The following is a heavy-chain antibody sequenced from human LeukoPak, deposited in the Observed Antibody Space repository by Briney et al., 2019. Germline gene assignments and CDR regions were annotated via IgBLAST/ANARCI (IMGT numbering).Heavy chain of an antibody. CDR1: GGSISSYY. V-gene: IGHV4-59*01. Sequence: SGTLSLTCTVSGGSISSYYWSWIRQPPGKGLEWIGYIYYSGSTNYNPSLKSRVTISVDTSKNQFSLKLSSVTAADTAVYYCASGDVEMATILDYWGQGTLVTVSS. J-gene: IGHJ4*02. CDR3: ASGDVEMATILDY. D-gene: IGHD5-12*01. CDR2: IYYSGST.